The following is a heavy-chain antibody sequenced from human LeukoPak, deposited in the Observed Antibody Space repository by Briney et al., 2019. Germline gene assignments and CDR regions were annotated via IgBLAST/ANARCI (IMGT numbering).Heavy chain of an antibody. D-gene: IGHD3-10*01. CDR1: GFTFRNYV. J-gene: IGHJ4*02. CDR3: AREGYYGSGSPPSLYFDY. Sequence: GGSLRLSCAASGFTFRNYVIHWVRQAPGKGLEWVAVTSSDLNEKLYADSVKGRFTISRDNSRSTLYLQMNSLRPEDTAIYYCAREGYYGSGSPPSLYFDYWGQGTLVTVSS. V-gene: IGHV3-30-3*01. CDR2: TSSDLNEK.